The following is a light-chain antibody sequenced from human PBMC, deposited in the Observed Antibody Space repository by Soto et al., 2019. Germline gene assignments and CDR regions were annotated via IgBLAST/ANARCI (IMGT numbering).Light chain of an antibody. CDR1: SSDVGGHNY. Sequence: QAARTQPRSVSGSPGQSVTISCTGTSSDVGGHNYVSWYQQHPGKAPQLMIYDVTKRPSGVPDRFSGSKSGSTASLTISGLQAEDEADYYCCSYAGSYTYVFGTGTKVTAL. V-gene: IGLV2-11*01. CDR2: DVT. CDR3: CSYAGSYTYV. J-gene: IGLJ1*01.